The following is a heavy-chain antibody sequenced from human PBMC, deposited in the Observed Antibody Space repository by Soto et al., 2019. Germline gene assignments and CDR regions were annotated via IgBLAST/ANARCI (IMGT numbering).Heavy chain of an antibody. V-gene: IGHV4-31*03. CDR1: GGSISSGGYY. D-gene: IGHD3-10*01. J-gene: IGHJ5*02. CDR2: IYYSGST. Sequence: QVQLQESGPGLVKPSQTLSLTCTVSGGSISSGGYYWSWIRQHPGKGLEWIGYIYYSGSTYYNPSLKSRVTISVDTSKNQFSLKLSSVTAADTAVYYCAREPTDRITMVRGVPTWGQGTLVTVSS. CDR3: AREPTDRITMVRGVPT.